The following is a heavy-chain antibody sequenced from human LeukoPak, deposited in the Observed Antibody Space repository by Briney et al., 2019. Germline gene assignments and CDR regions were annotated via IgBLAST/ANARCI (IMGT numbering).Heavy chain of an antibody. V-gene: IGHV3-74*01. D-gene: IGHD2/OR15-2a*01. CDR1: GFTFSRHW. J-gene: IGHJ3*02. CDR3: ARGGYDSNSNSFSRAFDM. CDR2: INRDGTST. Sequence: GGSLRLSCAGSGFTFSRHWMHWVRQAPGKGLVWVSRINRDGTSTNYADSVKGRFTISRDNAKNTLFLQMNSLRAEDTAVYYCARGGYDSNSNSFSRAFDMWGQGTTVTVSS.